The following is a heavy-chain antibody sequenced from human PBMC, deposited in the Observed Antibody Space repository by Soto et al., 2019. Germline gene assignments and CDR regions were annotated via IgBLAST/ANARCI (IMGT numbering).Heavy chain of an antibody. CDR1: GGTFSSYA. V-gene: IGHV1-69*06. J-gene: IGHJ4*02. Sequence: GASVKVSCKASGGTFSSYAISWVRQAPGQGLEWMGGIIPIFGTANYAQKFQGRVTITADKSTSTAYMELSSLRSEDTAVYYCARIVDDILTGPYSPPDDYWGQGTLVTVSS. CDR2: IIPIFGTA. CDR3: ARIVDDILTGPYSPPDDY. D-gene: IGHD3-9*01.